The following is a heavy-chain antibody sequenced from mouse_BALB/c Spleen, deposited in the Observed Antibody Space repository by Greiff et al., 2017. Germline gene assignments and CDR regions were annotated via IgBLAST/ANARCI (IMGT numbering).Heavy chain of an antibody. Sequence: VKLVESGPGLVQPSQSLSITCTVSGFSLTSYGVHWVRQSPGKGLEWLGVIWSGGSTDYNAAFISRLSISKDNSKSQVFFKMNSLQADDTAIYYCARNRGTYYGSWFAYWGQGTLVTVSA. CDR3: ARNRGTYYGSWFAY. CDR2: IWSGGST. V-gene: IGHV2-4-1*01. CDR1: GFSLTSYG. J-gene: IGHJ3*01. D-gene: IGHD2-9*01.